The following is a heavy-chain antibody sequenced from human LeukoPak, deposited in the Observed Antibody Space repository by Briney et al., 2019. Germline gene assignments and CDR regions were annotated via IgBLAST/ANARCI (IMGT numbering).Heavy chain of an antibody. J-gene: IGHJ4*02. CDR3: ARHKGRSRLFPFDY. Sequence: SETLSLTCTVSGGSISSSSYYWGWIRQPPGKGLEWIGSIYYSGSTYYNPSLKSRVTISVDTSKNQFSLKLSSVTAADTAVYYCARHKGRSRLFPFDYWGQGTLVTVSS. CDR1: GGSISSSSYY. D-gene: IGHD1-26*01. CDR2: IYYSGST. V-gene: IGHV4-39*01.